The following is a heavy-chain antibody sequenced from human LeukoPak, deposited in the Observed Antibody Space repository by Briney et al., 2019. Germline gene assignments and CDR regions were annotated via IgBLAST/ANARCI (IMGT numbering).Heavy chain of an antibody. J-gene: IGHJ4*02. D-gene: IGHD3-22*01. CDR3: AKGQSPRYYDSSGYYGY. Sequence: GGSLRLSCAASGFTFSSYSMNWVRQAPGKGLEWVSYISSSSSTIYYADSVKGRFTISRDKSKNTLYLQMNSLRAEDTAVYYCAKGQSPRYYDSSGYYGYWGQGTLVTVSS. CDR1: GFTFSSYS. CDR2: ISSSSSTI. V-gene: IGHV3-48*01.